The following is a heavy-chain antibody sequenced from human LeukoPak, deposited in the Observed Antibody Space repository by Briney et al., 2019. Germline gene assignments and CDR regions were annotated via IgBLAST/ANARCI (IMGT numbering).Heavy chain of an antibody. J-gene: IGHJ4*02. CDR2: IYYSGST. CDR3: AREGYQPTNKFDY. V-gene: IGHV4-39*07. D-gene: IGHD3-16*02. CDR1: GGSISSSSYY. Sequence: SETLSLTCTVSGGSISSSSYYWGWIHQPPGKGLEWIGSIYYSGSTYYNPSLKSRVTISVDTSKNQFSLKLSSVTAADTAVYYCAREGYQPTNKFDYWGQGTLVTVSS.